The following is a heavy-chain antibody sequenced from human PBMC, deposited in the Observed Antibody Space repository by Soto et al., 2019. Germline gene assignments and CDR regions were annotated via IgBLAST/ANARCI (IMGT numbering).Heavy chain of an antibody. D-gene: IGHD6-19*01. Sequence: QVPLVESGGGVVQPGRSLRLSCAASGFTFSSYGMHWVRQAPGKGLEWVAVIWYDGSNKYYADSVKGRFTISRDNSKNTLYLQMNSLRVEDTAVYYCARDRYSSGWYDLDYWGQGTLVTVSS. CDR2: IWYDGSNK. CDR1: GFTFSSYG. J-gene: IGHJ4*02. V-gene: IGHV3-33*01. CDR3: ARDRYSSGWYDLDY.